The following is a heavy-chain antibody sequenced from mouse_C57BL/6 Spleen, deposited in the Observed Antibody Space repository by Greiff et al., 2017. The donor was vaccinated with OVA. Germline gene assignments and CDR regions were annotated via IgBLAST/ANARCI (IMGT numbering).Heavy chain of an antibody. CDR3: ARRHFNWYFDV. J-gene: IGHJ1*03. V-gene: IGHV1-82*01. CDR2: IYPGDGDT. Sequence: QVQLQQSGPELVKPGASVKISCKASGYAFSSSWMNWVKQRPGKGLEWIGRIYPGDGDTNYNGKFKGKATLTADKSSSTAYMQLSSLTSEDSAVYFCARRHFNWYFDVWGTGTTVTVSS. CDR1: GYAFSSSW. D-gene: IGHD3-1*01.